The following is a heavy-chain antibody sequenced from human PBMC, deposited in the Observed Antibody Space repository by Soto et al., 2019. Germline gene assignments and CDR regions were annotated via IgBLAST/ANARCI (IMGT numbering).Heavy chain of an antibody. V-gene: IGHV3-15*07. CDR2: IKSKTDGGTR. D-gene: IGHD2-8*02. Sequence: EVQLVESGGGLVKPGGSLRLSCAASGFTFNNAWMNWVRQAPGKGLEWVGRIKSKTDGGTRDYAAPVKGRFTISRDNSKNMLYLQMNSLKTEDTAVYYCTTDSSKIGLRGVGYWGQGTLVTVSS. CDR1: GFTFNNAW. J-gene: IGHJ4*02. CDR3: TTDSSKIGLRGVGY.